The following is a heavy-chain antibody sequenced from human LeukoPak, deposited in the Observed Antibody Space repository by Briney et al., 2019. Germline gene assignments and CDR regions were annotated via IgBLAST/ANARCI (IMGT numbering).Heavy chain of an antibody. Sequence: SETLSLTCTVSGGSISISSYYWGWVRQPPGKGLEWIANVYYSGSTYYNPSLKSRVTISINTSKNQFSLKVTSVTAADTAVYYCARANSSSGYYYLSSGYYYDLDYWGQGTLVTVSS. V-gene: IGHV4-39*07. CDR2: VYYSGST. CDR3: ARANSSSGYYYLSSGYYYDLDY. CDR1: GGSISISSYY. D-gene: IGHD3-22*01. J-gene: IGHJ4*02.